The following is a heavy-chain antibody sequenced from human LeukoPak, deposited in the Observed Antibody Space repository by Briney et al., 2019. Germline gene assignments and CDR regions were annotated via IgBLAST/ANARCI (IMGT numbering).Heavy chain of an antibody. J-gene: IGHJ3*02. CDR3: ATVMYSYGYRAFDI. Sequence: ASVKVSCKVSGYTLTELSMHWVRQAPGKGLEWMGGFDPEDGETIYARKFQGRVTMTEDTSTDTAYMELSSLRSEDTAVYYCATVMYSYGYRAFDIWGQGTMVTVSS. D-gene: IGHD5-18*01. V-gene: IGHV1-24*01. CDR1: GYTLTELS. CDR2: FDPEDGET.